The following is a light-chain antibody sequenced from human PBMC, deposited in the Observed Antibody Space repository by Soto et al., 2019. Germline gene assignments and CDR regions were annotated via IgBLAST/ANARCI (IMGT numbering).Light chain of an antibody. V-gene: IGKV3D-20*02. Sequence: EIVLTQSPGTLSLSPGERATLSCRASQTVSSSFLAWYQQTPGQAPRLLIYAASTRATGIPVRFSGSGSGTEFTLTISSLQSEDFAVYYCQQRRSWPPTITFGQGTRLEIK. CDR2: AAS. CDR1: QTVSSSF. CDR3: QQRRSWPPTIT. J-gene: IGKJ5*01.